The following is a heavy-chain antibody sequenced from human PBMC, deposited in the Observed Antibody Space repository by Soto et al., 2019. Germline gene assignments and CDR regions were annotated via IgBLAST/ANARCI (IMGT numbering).Heavy chain of an antibody. CDR2: ISAYNGNT. D-gene: IGHD3-3*01. J-gene: IGHJ6*02. Sequence: ASVKVSCKASGYTFTSYGISWVRQAPGQGLEWMGWISAYNGNTNYAQKLQGRVTVTTDTSTSTAYMELRSLRSDDTAVYYCASFLINYYYYGMDVWGQGTTVTVSS. CDR1: GYTFTSYG. V-gene: IGHV1-18*01. CDR3: ASFLINYYYYGMDV.